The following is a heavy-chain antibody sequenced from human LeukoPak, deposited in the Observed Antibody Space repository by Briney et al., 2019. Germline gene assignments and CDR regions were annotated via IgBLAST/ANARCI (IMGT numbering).Heavy chain of an antibody. Sequence: PGISLRLSCAASGFPFSNYGMHWVRQAPGKGLEWVAVISADGIDKYYADSVKGRFTISRDNSKNTLYLQMSSLRPEDTAVYYCAKDKGREGDYWGQGNLVTVSS. CDR3: AKDKGREGDY. CDR2: ISADGIDK. CDR1: GFPFSNYG. J-gene: IGHJ4*02. V-gene: IGHV3-30*18.